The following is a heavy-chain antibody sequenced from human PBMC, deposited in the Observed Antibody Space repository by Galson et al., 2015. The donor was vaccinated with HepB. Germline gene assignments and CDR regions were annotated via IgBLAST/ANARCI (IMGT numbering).Heavy chain of an antibody. CDR1: GFTFSSYV. Sequence: SLRLSCAASGFTFSSYVLSWVRQAPGKGLEWVSAISTTGDDTPYADSVKGRFTISRDNSKNTLYLQMNSLRAEDTAVYYCAKKLPLQQPFDYWGQGTLVTVSS. D-gene: IGHD6-13*01. J-gene: IGHJ4*02. CDR3: AKKLPLQQPFDY. V-gene: IGHV3-23*01. CDR2: ISTTGDDT.